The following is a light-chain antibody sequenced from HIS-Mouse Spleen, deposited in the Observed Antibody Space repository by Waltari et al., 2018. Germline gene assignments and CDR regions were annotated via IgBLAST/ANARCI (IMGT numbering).Light chain of an antibody. CDR1: ALPKKY. CDR3: YSTYSSGNHRV. CDR2: EAS. Sequence: SYELTQPPSVSVSPGQTARIPCSGDALPKKYAYWYQQKSGQAPVLVIYEASKRPSGMPERFSGSSSGTMATLTISGAQVEDEADYYCYSTYSSGNHRVFGGGTKLTVL. J-gene: IGLJ2*01. V-gene: IGLV3-10*01.